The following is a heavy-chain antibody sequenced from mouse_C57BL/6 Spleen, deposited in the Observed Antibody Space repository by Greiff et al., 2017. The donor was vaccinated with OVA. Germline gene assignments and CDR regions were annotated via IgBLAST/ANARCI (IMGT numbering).Heavy chain of an antibody. CDR1: GFTFSSYA. Sequence: EVQLVESGGGLVKPGGSLKLSCAASGFTFSSYAMSWVRQTPEKRLEWVATICDGGSYTYYPDNVKGRFTLSRDNAKNNLYLQVSHLKSEDTARYYCASDDRDDFYDWGQGTTLTVSA. J-gene: IGHJ2*01. CDR2: ICDGGSYT. CDR3: ASDDRDDFYD. V-gene: IGHV5-4*01.